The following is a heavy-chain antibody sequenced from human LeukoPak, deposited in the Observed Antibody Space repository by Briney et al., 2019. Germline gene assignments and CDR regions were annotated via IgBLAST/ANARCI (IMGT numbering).Heavy chain of an antibody. V-gene: IGHV3-23*01. CDR1: GFTFSSYA. J-gene: IGHJ4*02. CDR3: AKGGVSSWYGYYFDY. D-gene: IGHD6-13*01. CDR2: ISGSGSST. Sequence: GGSLRLSCAASGFTFSSYAMSWVRQAPGKGLEWVSAISGSGSSTYYADSVKGRFTISRDNSKNTLYLQMNSLRAEDTAVYYCAKGGVSSWYGYYFDYWGQGTLVTVSS.